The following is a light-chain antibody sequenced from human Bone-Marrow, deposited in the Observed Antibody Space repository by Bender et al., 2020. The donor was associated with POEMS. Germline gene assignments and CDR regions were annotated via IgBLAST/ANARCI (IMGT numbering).Light chain of an antibody. J-gene: IGLJ2*01. CDR3: SSYTTSSIVV. CDR2: DVN. V-gene: IGLV2-14*01. CDR1: SSDVGGYNY. Sequence: QSALTQPASVSGSPGQSITISCTGTSSDVGGYNYVSWYQQHPGKAPKLLIYDVNNRPSGVSNRFSGSKSGNTASLTISGLQAEDEAEFYCSSYTTSSIVVFGGGTKLTVL.